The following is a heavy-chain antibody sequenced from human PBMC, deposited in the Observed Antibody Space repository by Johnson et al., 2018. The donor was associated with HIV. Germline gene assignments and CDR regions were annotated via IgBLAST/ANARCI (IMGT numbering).Heavy chain of an antibody. CDR2: IYSGGST. CDR3: AKSGLFVLVVYAPDVFDI. D-gene: IGHD2-8*02. Sequence: VQLVESGGGVVQPGRSLRLSCAASGFTFSSNYMTWVRQAPGKGLEWVSVIYSGGSTYYADSVKGRFTISRDNSKNTLYLQMNSLGAEDTAVYYCAKSGLFVLVVYAPDVFDIWGQGTMVTVSS. V-gene: IGHV3-66*01. CDR1: GFTFSSNY. J-gene: IGHJ3*02.